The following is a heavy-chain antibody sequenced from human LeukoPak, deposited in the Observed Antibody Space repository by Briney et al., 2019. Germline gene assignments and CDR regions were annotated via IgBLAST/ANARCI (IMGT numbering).Heavy chain of an antibody. Sequence: SETLSLTCAVYGGSFSGYYWSWIRQPPGKGLEWIGEINHSGSTNYNPSLKSRVTISVDTSKNQFSLKLSSVTAADTAVYYCAGARQQLGFDPWGQGTLVTVSS. D-gene: IGHD6-13*01. CDR3: AGARQQLGFDP. J-gene: IGHJ5*02. CDR1: GGSFSGYY. CDR2: INHSGST. V-gene: IGHV4-34*01.